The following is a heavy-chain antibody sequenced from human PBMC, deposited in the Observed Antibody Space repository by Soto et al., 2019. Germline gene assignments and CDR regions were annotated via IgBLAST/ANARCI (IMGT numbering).Heavy chain of an antibody. CDR2: IKQDGSEK. CDR1: GFTFSSYW. CDR3: AMSIFGPVWMDV. D-gene: IGHD3-3*01. Sequence: GCLRLSCAASGFTFSSYWMSWVRQAPGKGLEWVANIKQDGSEKYYVDSVKGRFTISRDNAKNSLYLQMNSLRAEDTAVYYCAMSIFGPVWMDVWGQGTTVTVSS. V-gene: IGHV3-7*03. J-gene: IGHJ6*02.